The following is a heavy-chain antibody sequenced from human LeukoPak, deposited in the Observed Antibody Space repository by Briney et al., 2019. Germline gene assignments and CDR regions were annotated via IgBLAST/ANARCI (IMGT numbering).Heavy chain of an antibody. CDR3: AGQTNNWFDP. Sequence: GGSLRLSCAASGFTFSSYWMHWVRQAPGKGLVWVSRINSDGSYITYADSVRGRFSISRDNTKNTVYLEMNSLTAEDTAVYFCAGQTNNWFDPWGQGTLVTVSS. CDR2: INSDGSYI. V-gene: IGHV3-74*03. D-gene: IGHD1-1*01. CDR1: GFTFSSYW. J-gene: IGHJ5*02.